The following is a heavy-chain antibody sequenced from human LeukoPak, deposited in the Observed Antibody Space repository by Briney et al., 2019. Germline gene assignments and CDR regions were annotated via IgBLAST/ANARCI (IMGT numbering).Heavy chain of an antibody. CDR3: ARDQGGNSFDYYYMDI. V-gene: IGHV4-59*01. Sequence: PSETLSLTCTVSGGSISSYYWSWIRQPPGKGLEWIGYIYYSGSTNYNPSLKSRVTISVDTSKNQFSLKLSSVTAADTAVYYCARDQGGNSFDYYYMDIWGKGNRVSVSS. CDR1: GGSISSYY. J-gene: IGHJ6*03. CDR2: IYYSGST. D-gene: IGHD4-23*01.